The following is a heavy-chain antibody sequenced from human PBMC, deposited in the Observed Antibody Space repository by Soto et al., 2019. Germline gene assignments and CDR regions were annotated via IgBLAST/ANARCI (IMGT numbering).Heavy chain of an antibody. CDR1: GFTFDDYA. Sequence: GGSLRLSCAASGFTFDDYAMHWVRQAPGKGLEWVSGISWNSGSIGYADSVKGRFTISRDNAKNSLYLQMNSLRAEDTALYYCAKDKFSSGATYFDLWGRGTLVTVSS. CDR3: AKDKFSSGATYFDL. D-gene: IGHD6-19*01. J-gene: IGHJ2*01. V-gene: IGHV3-9*01. CDR2: ISWNSGSI.